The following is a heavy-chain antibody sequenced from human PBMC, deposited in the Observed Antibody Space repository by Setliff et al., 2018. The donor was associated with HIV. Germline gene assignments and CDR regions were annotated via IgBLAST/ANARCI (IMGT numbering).Heavy chain of an antibody. CDR2: ISGSGRGT. Sequence: GGSLRLSCAASGFTFSDYAMSWVRQAPGKGLEWVSAISGSGRGTYYADSVKGRFTISRDNSKSTLYLQVNSLRTEDTAVYFCARDDRWVYNDYLDYWGQGTLVTVSS. CDR3: ARDDRWVYNDYLDY. J-gene: IGHJ4*02. D-gene: IGHD3-10*01. V-gene: IGHV3-23*01. CDR1: GFTFSDYA.